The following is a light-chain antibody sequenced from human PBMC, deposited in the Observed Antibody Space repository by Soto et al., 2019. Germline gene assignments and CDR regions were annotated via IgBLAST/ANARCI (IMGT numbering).Light chain of an antibody. CDR2: DVG. V-gene: IGLV2-14*01. J-gene: IGLJ2*01. Sequence: QSVLTQPASVSGSPGQSITISCTGTSSDVGGYNYVSWYQQHPGKAPKLMIYDVGNRPSGVSNRFSGSKSGNTDSLTISGRQAEDEADYYCSSYTSSSTFVVFGGGSELTVL. CDR3: SSYTSSSTFVV. CDR1: SSDVGGYNY.